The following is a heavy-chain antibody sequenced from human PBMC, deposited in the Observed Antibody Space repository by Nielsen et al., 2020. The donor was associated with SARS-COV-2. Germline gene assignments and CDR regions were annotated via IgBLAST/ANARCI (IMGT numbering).Heavy chain of an antibody. V-gene: IGHV4-61*02. D-gene: IGHD3-9*01. CDR1: GGSISSGSYY. CDR2: IYTSGST. CDR3: ARGGGRWGDIRIDN. J-gene: IGHJ4*02. Sequence: SETLSLTCTVSGGSISSGSYYWSWIRQPAGKGLEWIGRIYTSGSTNYNPSLKSRVTISVDTSKNQFSLKLSSVTAADTAVYYCARGGGRWGDIRIDNWGQGTLVTVSS.